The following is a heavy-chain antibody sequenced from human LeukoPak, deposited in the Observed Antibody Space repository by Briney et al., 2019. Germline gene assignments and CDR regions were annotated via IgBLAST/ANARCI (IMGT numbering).Heavy chain of an antibody. CDR3: ARGAAAGTVY. J-gene: IGHJ4*02. CDR2: ISSSSSYI. D-gene: IGHD6-13*01. CDR1: GFIFSTYN. V-gene: IGHV3-21*01. Sequence: GGSLRLSCAASGFIFSTYNIDWVRQAPGKGLEWVSSISSSSSYIYYADSVKGRFTISRDNAKNSLYLQMNSLRAEDTAVYYCARGAAAGTVYWGQGTLVTVSS.